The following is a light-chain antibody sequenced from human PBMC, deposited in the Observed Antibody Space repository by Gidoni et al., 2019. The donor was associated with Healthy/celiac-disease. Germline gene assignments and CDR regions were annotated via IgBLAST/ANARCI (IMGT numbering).Light chain of an antibody. J-gene: IGLJ2*01. CDR3: SSYTSSSTLDVV. Sequence: QSALTQPASVSGSPGQSIPISCTGTSSDVGGYNYVSWYQQHPGKAPKLMIYYVSNRPSGVSNRFSGSKSGNTASLTISGLQAEDEADYYCSSYTSSSTLDVVFGGGTKLTVL. V-gene: IGLV2-14*01. CDR1: SSDVGGYNY. CDR2: YVS.